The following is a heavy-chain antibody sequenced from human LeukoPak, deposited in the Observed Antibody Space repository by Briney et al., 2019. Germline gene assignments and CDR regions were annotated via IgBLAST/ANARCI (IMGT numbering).Heavy chain of an antibody. CDR2: LYTSGIT. D-gene: IGHD4-17*01. CDR1: GASISDYY. CDR3: ASYDHGDYVGWFDP. J-gene: IGHJ5*02. V-gene: IGHV4-4*07. Sequence: SETLSLTCTLSGASISDYYWSWIRQPAGKGLQYIGRLYTSGITNYNPSLKSRVTISMDKSKNQFSLKLKSVTAADTAVYYCASYDHGDYVGWFDPWGQGTLVTVSS.